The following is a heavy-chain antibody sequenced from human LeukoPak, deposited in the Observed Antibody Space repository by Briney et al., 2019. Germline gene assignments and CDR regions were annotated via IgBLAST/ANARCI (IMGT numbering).Heavy chain of an antibody. D-gene: IGHD4-17*01. CDR3: ARFQAADDYGDYGAYYYYGMDV. CDR1: RYTFTSYD. V-gene: IGHV1-8*01. CDR2: MNPNSGNT. Sequence: ASVKVSCKASRYTFTSYDINWVRQATGQGLEWMGWMNPNSGNTGYAQKFQGRVTMTRNTSISTAYMELSSLRSEDTAVYYCARFQAADDYGDYGAYYYYGMDVWGQGTTVTVSS. J-gene: IGHJ6*02.